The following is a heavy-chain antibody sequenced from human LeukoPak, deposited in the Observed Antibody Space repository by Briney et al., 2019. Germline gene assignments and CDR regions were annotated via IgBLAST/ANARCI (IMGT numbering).Heavy chain of an antibody. D-gene: IGHD2-2*01. Sequence: ASVKVSCKASGYTFTGYYMHWVRQAHGQGLEWMGRINPNSGGTNYAQKFQGRVTMTRDTSISTAYMELSRLRSDDTAVYYCARDEGYCSSTNCYDDFDYWGQGTLVTVSS. CDR1: GYTFTGYY. J-gene: IGHJ4*02. CDR2: INPNSGGT. V-gene: IGHV1-2*06. CDR3: ARDEGYCSSTNCYDDFDY.